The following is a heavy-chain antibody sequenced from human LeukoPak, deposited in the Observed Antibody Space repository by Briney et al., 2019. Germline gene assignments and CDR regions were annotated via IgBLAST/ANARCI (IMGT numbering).Heavy chain of an antibody. V-gene: IGHV3-23*01. CDR2: ISGSGGST. Sequence: GGSLRLSCAASGFTFSSYAMSWVRQAPGKGLEWVSAISGSGGSTYYADSVKGRFTISRDNSKNTLNLQMNSLRAEDTAVYYCAKVGIYSSGWYYFDYWGQGTLVTVSS. J-gene: IGHJ4*02. CDR3: AKVGIYSSGWYYFDY. D-gene: IGHD6-19*01. CDR1: GFTFSSYA.